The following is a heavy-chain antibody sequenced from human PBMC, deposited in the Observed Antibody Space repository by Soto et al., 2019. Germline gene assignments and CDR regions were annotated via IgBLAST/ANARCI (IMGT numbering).Heavy chain of an antibody. D-gene: IGHD2-2*01. CDR1: GFTFSSYG. Sequence: QVQLVESGGGVVQPGRSLRLSCAASGFTFSSYGMHWVRQAPGKGLVWVAVISYDGSNKYYAASVKGRFTISRDNSKNTLYLQMNSLRAEDTAVYYCAKDGRCISTSCYGMDVWGQGTTVTVSS. V-gene: IGHV3-30*18. J-gene: IGHJ6*02. CDR2: ISYDGSNK. CDR3: AKDGRCISTSCYGMDV.